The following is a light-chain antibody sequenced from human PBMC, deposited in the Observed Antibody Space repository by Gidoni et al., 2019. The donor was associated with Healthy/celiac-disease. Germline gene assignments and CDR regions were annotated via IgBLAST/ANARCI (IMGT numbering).Light chain of an antibody. CDR2: DAS. Sequence: MVLTQSPATRSLFPGERATLSCSASQRVSSYLAWYQQKPGQAPRLLIYDASNRATGLPARFSGSGYGTDFTITISSLEPEDFAVYYCQQSRTFGGGTKVEIK. CDR3: QQSRT. CDR1: QRVSSY. J-gene: IGKJ4*01. V-gene: IGKV3-11*01.